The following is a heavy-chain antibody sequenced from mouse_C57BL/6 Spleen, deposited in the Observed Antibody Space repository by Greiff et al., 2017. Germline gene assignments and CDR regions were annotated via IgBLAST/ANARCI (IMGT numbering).Heavy chain of an antibody. CDR3: ASPHYYGSSNVAWLAY. Sequence: EVKLQQSGPELVKPGASVKISCKASGYTFTDYYMNWVKQSHGKSLEWIGDINPNNGGTSYNQKFKGKATLTVDKSSSTAYMELRSLTSEDSAVYYVASPHYYGSSNVAWLAYWGQGTLVTVSA. V-gene: IGHV1-26*01. D-gene: IGHD1-1*01. CDR1: GYTFTDYY. J-gene: IGHJ3*01. CDR2: INPNNGGT.